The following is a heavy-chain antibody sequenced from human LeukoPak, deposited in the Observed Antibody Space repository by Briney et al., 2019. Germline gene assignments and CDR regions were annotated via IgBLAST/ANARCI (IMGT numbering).Heavy chain of an antibody. D-gene: IGHD6-6*01. CDR3: ARAAQPEYSSSSTSVSYYYYYMDV. Sequence: SETLSLTCAVYGGSFSGYYWSWIRQPPGKGLEWIGEINHSGSTNYNPSLKSRVTISVDTSKNQFSLKLSSVTAADTAVYYCARAAQPEYSSSSTSVSYYYYYMDVWGKGTTVTVSS. V-gene: IGHV4-34*01. J-gene: IGHJ6*03. CDR1: GGSFSGYY. CDR2: INHSGST.